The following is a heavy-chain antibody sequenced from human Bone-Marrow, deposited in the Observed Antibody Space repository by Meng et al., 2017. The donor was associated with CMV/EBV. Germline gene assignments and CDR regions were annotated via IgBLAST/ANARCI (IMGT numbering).Heavy chain of an antibody. V-gene: IGHV3-13*01. J-gene: IGHJ3*02. Sequence: GESLKISCAASGFTFSSYWMHWVRQATGKGLEWVSAIGTAGDTYYPGSVKGRFTISRENAKNSLYLQMNSLRAGDTAVYYCARGYYDSSGYYGLDAFDIWGQGTMVTVSS. CDR3: ARGYYDSSGYYGLDAFDI. CDR1: GFTFSSYW. CDR2: IGTAGDT. D-gene: IGHD3-22*01.